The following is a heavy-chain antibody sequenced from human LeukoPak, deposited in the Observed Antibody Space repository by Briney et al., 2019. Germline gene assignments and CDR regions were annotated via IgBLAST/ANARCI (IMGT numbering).Heavy chain of an antibody. CDR1: GGSISSGDYY. J-gene: IGHJ3*02. Sequence: SQTLSLTCTVSGGSISSGDYYWSWIRQPPGKGLEWIGYIYYSGSTYYNPSLKSRVTIPVDTSKNQFSLKLSSVTAADTAVYYCAREGGYYDSSAYGNAFDIWGQGTMVTVSS. CDR3: AREGGYYDSSAYGNAFDI. V-gene: IGHV4-30-4*01. CDR2: IYYSGST. D-gene: IGHD3-22*01.